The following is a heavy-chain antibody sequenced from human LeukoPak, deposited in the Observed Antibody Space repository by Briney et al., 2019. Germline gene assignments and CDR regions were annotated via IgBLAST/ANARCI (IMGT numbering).Heavy chain of an antibody. CDR2: IRYDGSNK. CDR3: AKPSSSIVREYFQH. D-gene: IGHD6-6*01. CDR1: GFTFSSYG. Sequence: GGSLRLSCAAFGFTFSSYGMHWVRQAPGKGLEWVAFIRYDGSNKYYADSVKGRFTISRDNSKNTLYLQMNSLRAEDTAVYYCAKPSSSIVREYFQHWGQGTLVTVSS. J-gene: IGHJ1*01. V-gene: IGHV3-30*02.